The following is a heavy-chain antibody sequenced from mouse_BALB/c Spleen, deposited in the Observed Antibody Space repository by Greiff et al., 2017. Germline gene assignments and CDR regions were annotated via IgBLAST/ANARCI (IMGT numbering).Heavy chain of an antibody. CDR3: ARSGTTVVPFDY. V-gene: IGHV1-7*01. D-gene: IGHD1-1*01. CDR2: INPSTGYT. Sequence: VKLQESGAELAKPGASVKMSCKASGYTFTSYWMHWVKQRPGQGLEWIGYINPSTGYTEYNQKFKDKATLTADKSSSTAYMQLSSPTSEDSAVYYCARSGTTVVPFDYWGQGTTLTVSS. CDR1: GYTFTSYW. J-gene: IGHJ2*01.